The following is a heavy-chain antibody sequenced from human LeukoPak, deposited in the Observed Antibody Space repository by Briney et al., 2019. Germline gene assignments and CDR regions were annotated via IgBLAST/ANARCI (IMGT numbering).Heavy chain of an antibody. Sequence: PGGSLRLSCAASRFTFSGHTVNWILQAPGKGLEWVSSISASGGSTYYADSVKGRFTISRDNSKNTLYLQMNSLRAEDTAIYYCAKGGRSGGAFDIWGQGTMVTVSS. CDR1: RFTFSGHT. J-gene: IGHJ3*02. D-gene: IGHD1-26*01. CDR2: ISASGGST. V-gene: IGHV3-23*01. CDR3: AKGGRSGGAFDI.